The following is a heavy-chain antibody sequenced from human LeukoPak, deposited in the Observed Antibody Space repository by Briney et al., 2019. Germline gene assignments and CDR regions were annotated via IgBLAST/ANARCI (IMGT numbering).Heavy chain of an antibody. CDR1: GGSISSYY. V-gene: IGHV4-59*01. CDR2: IYYSGST. D-gene: IGHD5-18*01. CDR3: AREAMDTKGWYFDL. J-gene: IGHJ2*01. Sequence: SETLSLTCTVSGGSISSYYWSWIRQPPGKGLEWIGYIYYSGSTNYNPSLKSRVTISVDTSKNQFSLKLSSVTAADTAVYYCAREAMDTKGWYFDLWGRGTLVTVSS.